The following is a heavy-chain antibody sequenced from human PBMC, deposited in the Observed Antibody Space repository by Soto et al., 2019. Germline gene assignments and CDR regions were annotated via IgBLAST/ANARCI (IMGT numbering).Heavy chain of an antibody. Sequence: SETLSLTCTVSGGSISSGGYYWSWIRQYPGKGLEWIGYIFYSGSTYYNPSLKSRVTMSLDTSKNQFSLKLSSVTAADTAVYYCARDLGGSDDYWGQGTLVTVSS. D-gene: IGHD6-25*01. J-gene: IGHJ4*02. V-gene: IGHV4-31*03. CDR1: GGSISSGGYY. CDR2: IFYSGST. CDR3: ARDLGGSDDY.